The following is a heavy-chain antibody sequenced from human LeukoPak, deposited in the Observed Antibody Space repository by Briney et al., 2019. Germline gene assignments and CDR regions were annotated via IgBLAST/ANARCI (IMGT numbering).Heavy chain of an antibody. CDR2: INHSGST. D-gene: IGHD5-12*01. Sequence: SETLSLTCAVYGGSFSGYYWSWIRQPPGKGLEWIGEINHSGSTNYNPSLKCRVTISVDTSKNQFSLKLNSVTAADTAVYYCAREGHSGYDSLDYWGQGTLVTVSS. CDR3: AREGHSGYDSLDY. CDR1: GGSFSGYY. V-gene: IGHV4-34*01. J-gene: IGHJ4*02.